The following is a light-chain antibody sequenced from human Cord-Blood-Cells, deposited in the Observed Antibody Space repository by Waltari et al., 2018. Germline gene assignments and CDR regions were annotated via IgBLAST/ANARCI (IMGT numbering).Light chain of an antibody. J-gene: IGKJ5*01. Sequence: EIVLTQSPATLSLSPGERATLSCRTSQSISSYLAWYQQKPGQAPRLLIDDAPNRATGIPARFSGSGSGTDFTLTISSLEPEDFAVYYCQQRSNWPITFGQGTRLEIK. V-gene: IGKV3-11*01. CDR3: QQRSNWPIT. CDR1: QSISSY. CDR2: DAP.